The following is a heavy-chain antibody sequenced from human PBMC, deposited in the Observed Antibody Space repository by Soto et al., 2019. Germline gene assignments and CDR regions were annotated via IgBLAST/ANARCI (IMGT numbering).Heavy chain of an antibody. Sequence: QVQLVQSGAEVKKPGASVKVSCKASGYTFTNFDINWVRQATGQGLEWMGWMNPNSGDTGYAQKFQGRVTMTRNTSISTAYMELSSRRSDDTAVYYCAMLGYCSGGSCFWGQGTQVTVSS. V-gene: IGHV1-8*01. CDR2: MNPNSGDT. J-gene: IGHJ4*02. D-gene: IGHD2-15*01. CDR1: GYTFTNFD. CDR3: AMLGYCSGGSCF.